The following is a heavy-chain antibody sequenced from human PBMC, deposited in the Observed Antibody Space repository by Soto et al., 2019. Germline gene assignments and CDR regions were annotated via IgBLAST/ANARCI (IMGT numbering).Heavy chain of an antibody. CDR1: GGSISSSNW. J-gene: IGHJ4*02. D-gene: IGHD3-3*01. Sequence: QVQLQESGPGLVKPSGTLSLTCAVSGGSISSSNWWSWVRQPPGKGLEWIGEIYHSGSTNYNPSLKSRVTIPVDKSKNLFTLKLSSVTATDTAVYYCARDRNYDFLNPRSFDNWGQGTLVTVSS. V-gene: IGHV4-4*02. CDR2: IYHSGST. CDR3: ARDRNYDFLNPRSFDN.